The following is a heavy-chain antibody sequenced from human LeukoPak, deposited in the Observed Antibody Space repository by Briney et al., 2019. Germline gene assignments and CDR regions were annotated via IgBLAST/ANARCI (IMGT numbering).Heavy chain of an antibody. CDR3: ARGGASSSWLRGAFDI. J-gene: IGHJ3*02. D-gene: IGHD6-13*01. CDR1: GGSISNYY. Sequence: PSETLSLTCTVSGGSISNYYWSWIRQPAGKGLGCIGRVYTSGTTNYNPSVKSRVTMSVDTSKNQVSLKLSSVTAADTAVYYCARGGASSSWLRGAFDIWGQGTMVTVSS. V-gene: IGHV4-4*07. CDR2: VYTSGTT.